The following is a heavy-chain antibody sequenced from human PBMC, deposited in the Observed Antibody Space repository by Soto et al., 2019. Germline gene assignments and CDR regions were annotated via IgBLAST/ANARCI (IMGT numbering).Heavy chain of an antibody. D-gene: IGHD6-6*01. CDR2: ISAYNGNT. CDR1: GYTFTSYG. CDR3: ARDRYSSSSTIYYYYYGMDV. Sequence: ASVKVSCKASGYTFTSYGISWVRQAPGQGLEWMGWISAYNGNTNYAQKLQGRVTMTTDTSTSTAYMELRSLRSDDTAVYYCARDRYSSSSTIYYYYYGMDVWGQGTTVTVS. V-gene: IGHV1-18*01. J-gene: IGHJ6*02.